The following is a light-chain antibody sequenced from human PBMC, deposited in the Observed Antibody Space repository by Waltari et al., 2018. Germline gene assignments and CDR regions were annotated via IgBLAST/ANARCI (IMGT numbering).Light chain of an antibody. Sequence: EILITQSPPTLSFSPGERATLSCRASQSVRGDLAWYQQKPGQAPRLLIYGASTRATGIPARFSGSGSGTEFTLTISSMQSEDSAVYYCQQYNSWPPMYTFGQGTKLEIK. CDR2: GAS. V-gene: IGKV3-15*01. J-gene: IGKJ2*01. CDR1: QSVRGD. CDR3: QQYNSWPPMYT.